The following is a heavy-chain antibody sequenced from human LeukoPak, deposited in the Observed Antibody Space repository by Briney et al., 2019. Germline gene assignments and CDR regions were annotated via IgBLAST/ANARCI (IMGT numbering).Heavy chain of an antibody. CDR1: GFTFSSYA. D-gene: IGHD4-11*01. CDR3: ARDPHYSNVLGIDY. Sequence: GGSLRLSCAASGFTFSSYAMHWVRQAPGKGLEWVAVISYDGSNKYYADSVKGRFTISRDDSKNTLYLQMNSLRAEDTAVYYCARDPHYSNVLGIDYWGQGTLVTVSS. V-gene: IGHV3-30*04. CDR2: ISYDGSNK. J-gene: IGHJ4*02.